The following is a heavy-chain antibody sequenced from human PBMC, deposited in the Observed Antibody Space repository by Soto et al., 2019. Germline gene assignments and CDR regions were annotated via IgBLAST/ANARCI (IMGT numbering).Heavy chain of an antibody. CDR1: GFTFDDYA. CDR3: AKARYDFWSGYYTGGFLDY. CDR2: ISWNSGSI. D-gene: IGHD3-3*01. J-gene: IGHJ4*02. V-gene: IGHV3-9*01. Sequence: GGSLRLSCAASGFTFDDYAMHWVRQAPGKGLEWVSGISWNSGSIGYADSVKGRFTISRDNAKNSLYLQMNSLRAEDTALYYCAKARYDFWSGYYTGGFLDYWGQGTLVTVSS.